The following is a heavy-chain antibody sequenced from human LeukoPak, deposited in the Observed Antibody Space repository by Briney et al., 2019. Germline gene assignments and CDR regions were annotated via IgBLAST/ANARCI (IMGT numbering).Heavy chain of an antibody. CDR3: ARRQRQIAAVTDY. V-gene: IGHV4-39*01. Sequence: SETLSLTCTVSGGSISSSSYYWGWIRHPPGKGLEWIGSIYYSGSTYYNPSLKSRVTISVDTSKNQFSLKLSSVTAADAAVYYCARRQRQIAAVTDYWGQGTLVTVSS. CDR2: IYYSGST. D-gene: IGHD6-13*01. J-gene: IGHJ4*02. CDR1: GGSISSSSYY.